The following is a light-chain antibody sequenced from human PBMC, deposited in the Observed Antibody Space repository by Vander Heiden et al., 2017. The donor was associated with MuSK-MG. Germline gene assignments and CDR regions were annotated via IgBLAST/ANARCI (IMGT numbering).Light chain of an antibody. CDR2: RAS. Sequence: DVQMTQSPSTLSASVGDRVTLTCRASQNVFTFLAWYQQKPGKAPNLLIYRASHLETGVPSRFSGSGSETDFTLTISGLQPDDFATYFCQQYHDYPTFGQGTRVEIK. CDR3: QQYHDYPT. J-gene: IGKJ5*01. CDR1: QNVFTF. V-gene: IGKV1-5*03.